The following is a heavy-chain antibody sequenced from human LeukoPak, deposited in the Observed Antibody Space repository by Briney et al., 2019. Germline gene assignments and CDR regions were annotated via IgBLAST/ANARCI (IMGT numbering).Heavy chain of an antibody. J-gene: IGHJ4*02. CDR2: IYYSGST. Sequence: PSEXLSLTCTVSGGSISSYYWSWIRQPPGKGLEGIGYIYYSGSTNYTPSLKSRVTISVDTSKDQFSLKLSSVTAADTAVYYCARMYSSGWYTYWGQGTLVTVSS. D-gene: IGHD6-19*01. CDR1: GGSISSYY. CDR3: ARMYSSGWYTY. V-gene: IGHV4-59*01.